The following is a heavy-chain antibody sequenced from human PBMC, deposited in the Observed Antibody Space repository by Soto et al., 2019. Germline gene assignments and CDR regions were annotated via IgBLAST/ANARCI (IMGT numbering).Heavy chain of an antibody. CDR1: GFNFINAW. Sequence: EVQPVESGGGLVEPGGSLRLSCAASGFNFINAWMHWVRQAPGKGLEWVGRIKSKADGETTDYAAPVKGRFIISRDDSKNTLYLQINSLKMEDTAVYYCSALGVWGQGTTVTVSS. J-gene: IGHJ6*02. CDR2: IKSKADGETT. D-gene: IGHD1-26*01. V-gene: IGHV3-15*07. CDR3: SALGV.